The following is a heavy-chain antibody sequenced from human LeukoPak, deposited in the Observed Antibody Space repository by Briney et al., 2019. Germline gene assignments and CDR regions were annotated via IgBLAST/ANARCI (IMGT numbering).Heavy chain of an antibody. J-gene: IGHJ4*02. V-gene: IGHV3-7*03. Sequence: GGSLRLSCAASVFTFISYWMSWVRQAPGKGLEGVANIKQDGSEKYYVDSVKGRFTISRDNAKNSLYLQMNSVRAEDTAVYYCARDGPYYYGSGIDYWGQGTLVTVSS. D-gene: IGHD3-10*01. CDR2: IKQDGSEK. CDR1: VFTFISYW. CDR3: ARDGPYYYGSGIDY.